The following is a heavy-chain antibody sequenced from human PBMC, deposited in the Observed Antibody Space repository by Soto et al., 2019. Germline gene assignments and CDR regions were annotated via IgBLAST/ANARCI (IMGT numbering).Heavy chain of an antibody. D-gene: IGHD4-17*01. CDR3: AREQVYGDYTHDLYYYYGMDV. V-gene: IGHV4-59*01. Sequence: PSETLSLTCTVSGGSISSYYWSWIRQPPGKGLEWIGYIYYSGSTNYNPSLKSRVTISVDTSKNQFSLKLSSVTAADTAVYYCAREQVYGDYTHDLYYYYGMDVWGQGTTVTVSS. J-gene: IGHJ6*02. CDR2: IYYSGST. CDR1: GGSISSYY.